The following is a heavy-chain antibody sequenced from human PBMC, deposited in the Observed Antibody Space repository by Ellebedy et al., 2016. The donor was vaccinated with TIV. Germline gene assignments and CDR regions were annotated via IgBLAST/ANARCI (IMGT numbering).Heavy chain of an antibody. J-gene: IGHJ4*02. CDR2: IIPIFGTA. Sequence: SVKVSXXASGYTFTGYYMHWVRQAPGQGLEWMGGIIPIFGTANYAQKFQGRVTITADESTSTAYMELSSLRSEDTAVYYCAREWRYCSGGSCRYYFDYWGQGTLVTVSS. D-gene: IGHD2-15*01. V-gene: IGHV1-69*13. CDR3: AREWRYCSGGSCRYYFDY. CDR1: GYTFTGYY.